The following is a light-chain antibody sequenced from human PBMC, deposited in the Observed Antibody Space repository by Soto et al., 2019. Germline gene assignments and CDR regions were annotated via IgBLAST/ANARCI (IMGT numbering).Light chain of an antibody. CDR3: SSYTSSMTNV. J-gene: IGLJ1*01. CDR1: SSDVGGYNS. V-gene: IGLV2-14*03. Sequence: QSGLTQPASGSGAPVQSITISYTGTSSDVGGYNSVSWYQHHPVSAPKRILYDVGARPSGVSYRFSGSKSGNTASLTISGLQAADEADYFCSSYTSSMTNVFGSGTKVTVL. CDR2: DVG.